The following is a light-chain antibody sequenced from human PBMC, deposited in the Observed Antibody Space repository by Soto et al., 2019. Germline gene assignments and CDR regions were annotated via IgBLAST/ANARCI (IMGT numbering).Light chain of an antibody. V-gene: IGKV3-15*01. J-gene: IGKJ5*01. CDR3: QQYNNWPPIT. CDR2: EAS. Sequence: EIVMTQSPATLSVSPGERATLSCRASQSVRSKLAWYQQKPGQAPRLLIYEASTRATGIPARFSGSGSGTEFTLTISSLQSEDFAVYFCQQYNNWPPITFGQGTRLEIK. CDR1: QSVRSK.